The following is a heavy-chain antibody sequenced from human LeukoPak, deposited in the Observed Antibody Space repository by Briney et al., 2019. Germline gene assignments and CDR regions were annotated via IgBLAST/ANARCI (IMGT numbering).Heavy chain of an antibody. Sequence: SETLSLTCTVSGYSINSGYYWSWIRQPPGKGLEWIGEINHSGSTNYNPSLKSRVTISVDTSKNQFSLKLSSVTAADTAVYYCARHYGLRYYYDSSGYVDYWGQGTLVTVSS. D-gene: IGHD3-22*01. CDR3: ARHYGLRYYYDSSGYVDY. CDR2: INHSGST. CDR1: GYSINSGYY. J-gene: IGHJ4*02. V-gene: IGHV4-34*01.